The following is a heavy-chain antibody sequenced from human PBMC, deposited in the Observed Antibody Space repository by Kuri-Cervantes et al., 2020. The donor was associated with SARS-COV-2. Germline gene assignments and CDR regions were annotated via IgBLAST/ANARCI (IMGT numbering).Heavy chain of an antibody. V-gene: IGHV1-24*01. J-gene: IGHJ2*01. Sequence: ASVKVSCKVPGYTLTELSMHWVRQAPGKGLEWMGGFDPEDGETIYAQKFQGRVTMTEDTSTDTAYMELSSLRSEDTAVDYCATAYRGYHYWYFDLWGRGTLVTVSS. CDR3: ATAYRGYHYWYFDL. D-gene: IGHD3-22*01. CDR2: FDPEDGET. CDR1: GYTLTELS.